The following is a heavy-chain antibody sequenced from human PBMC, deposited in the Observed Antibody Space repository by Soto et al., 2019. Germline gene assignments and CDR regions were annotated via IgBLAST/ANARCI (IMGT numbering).Heavy chain of an antibody. D-gene: IGHD2-8*01. CDR1: GGTFGSHN. V-gene: IGHV1-69*02. J-gene: IGHJ1*01. CDR3: ASSIVLMVYAIPGYFQH. Sequence: GASVKVSCKASGGTFGSHNISWVRQAPGQGLEWMGRIIPILGIANYAQKFQGRVTITADKSTSTAYMELSSLRSEDTAVYYCASSIVLMVYAIPGYFQHWGQGTLVTVSS. CDR2: IIPILGIA.